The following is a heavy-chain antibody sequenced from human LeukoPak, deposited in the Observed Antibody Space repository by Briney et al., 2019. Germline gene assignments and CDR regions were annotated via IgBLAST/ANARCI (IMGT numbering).Heavy chain of an antibody. CDR2: IIPIFGTA. CDR3: ARPNGPLRDITMVRGYYYMDV. V-gene: IGHV1-69*01. D-gene: IGHD3-10*01. J-gene: IGHJ6*03. CDR1: GGHFDMHA. Sequence: ASVKVSCKGFGGHFDMHAISWVRLAPRQGLEWMGGIIPIFGTANYAQKFQGRVTITADESTSTAYMELSSLRSEDTAVYYCARPNGPLRDITMVRGYYYMDVWGKGTTVTVSS.